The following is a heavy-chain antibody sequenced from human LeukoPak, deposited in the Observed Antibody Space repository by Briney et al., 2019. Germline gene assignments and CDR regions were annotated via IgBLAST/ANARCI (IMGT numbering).Heavy chain of an antibody. Sequence: GASVKVSCKAFGYTFTFTHYAMHWVRQAPGQRLEWMGWINAGNGNTKYSQKFQGRVTITRDTSASTAYMELSSLRYEDTAVYYCVRGHGSSGWFTYWGQGTLVTVSS. CDR1: GYTFTFTHYA. J-gene: IGHJ4*02. CDR3: VRGHGSSGWFTY. V-gene: IGHV1-3*01. D-gene: IGHD6-19*01. CDR2: INAGNGNT.